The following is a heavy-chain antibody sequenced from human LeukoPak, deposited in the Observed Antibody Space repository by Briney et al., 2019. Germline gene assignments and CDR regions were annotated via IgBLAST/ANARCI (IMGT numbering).Heavy chain of an antibody. CDR2: VGSKVDNYAT. V-gene: IGHV3-73*01. CDR3: SNGHYGLDV. CDR1: GFTFSASS. Sequence: GGSLRLSCAASGFTFSASSLNWVRQASGKGLEWVGRVGSKVDNYATAYAESVKGRFIISREDSKNMAYLQMNSLKTDDTAVYYCSNGHYGLDVWGQGTTVTVSS. J-gene: IGHJ6*02.